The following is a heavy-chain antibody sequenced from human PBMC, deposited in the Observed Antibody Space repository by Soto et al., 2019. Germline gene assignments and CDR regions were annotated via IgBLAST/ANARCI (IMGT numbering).Heavy chain of an antibody. Sequence: GGSLRLSCAASGFTFSSYSMNWVRQAPGKGLEWVSAISGSGGSTYYADSVKGRFTISRDNSKNTLYLQMNSLRAEDTAVYYCAKDDLAVAGAFDYWGQGTLVTVSS. CDR2: ISGSGGST. D-gene: IGHD6-19*01. J-gene: IGHJ4*02. V-gene: IGHV3-23*01. CDR1: GFTFSSYS. CDR3: AKDDLAVAGAFDY.